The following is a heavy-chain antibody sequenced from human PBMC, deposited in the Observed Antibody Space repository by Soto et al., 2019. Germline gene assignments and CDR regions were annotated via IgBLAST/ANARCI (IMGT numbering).Heavy chain of an antibody. Sequence: QVQLGQSGAEVKKPGSSVKVSCKASGGTFSSYAISWVRQAPGQGLEWMGGIIPIFGTANYAQTFQGRVTITADESTSTAYMELISLRSEDTAVYYCARVVGSRVYYSPLPDPKAFEIWGKGTLVTFSS. CDR3: ARVVGSRVYYSPLPDPKAFEI. CDR2: IIPIFGTA. V-gene: IGHV1-69*01. CDR1: GGTFSSYA. D-gene: IGHD3-22*01. J-gene: IGHJ3*02.